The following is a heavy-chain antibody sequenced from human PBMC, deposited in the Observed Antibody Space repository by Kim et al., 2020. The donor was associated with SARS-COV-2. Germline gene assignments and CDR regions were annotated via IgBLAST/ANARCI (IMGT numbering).Heavy chain of an antibody. CDR1: GYTFYTYA. CDR2: INGGNGYT. Sequence: ASVKISCKASGYTFYTYAMHWVRQAPGQRLEWMGWINGGNGYTEYSQKFQGRVTITKDTSAQTAYMELRGLRSEDTALYYCARDHRNNSGYYSFDYWGRG. CDR3: ARDHRNNSGYYSFDY. D-gene: IGHD3-22*01. J-gene: IGHJ4*02. V-gene: IGHV1-3*01.